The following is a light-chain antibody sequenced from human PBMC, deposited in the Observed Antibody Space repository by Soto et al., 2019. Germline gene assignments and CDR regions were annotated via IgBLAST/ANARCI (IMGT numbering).Light chain of an antibody. CDR3: QHYNSYSGA. CDR1: QTISSW. J-gene: IGKJ1*01. V-gene: IGKV1-5*03. Sequence: DIQMTQSPSTLSGSVGDRVTITCRASQTISSWLAWYQQKPGKAPKLLIYKASTLKSGVPSRFSGSGPGTEFTLTISSLQPDDFATYYCQHYNSYSGAFGQGTKVDIK. CDR2: KAS.